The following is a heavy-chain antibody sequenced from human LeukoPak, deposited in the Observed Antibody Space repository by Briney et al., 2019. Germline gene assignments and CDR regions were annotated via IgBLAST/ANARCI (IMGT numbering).Heavy chain of an antibody. J-gene: IGHJ4*02. CDR1: GYTFTSDE. CDR2: MNTKSGNT. D-gene: IGHD1-26*01. Sequence: PWASVNVSCKASGYTFTSDEINWVRQAPGQGLEWMGWMNTKSGNTGSAQKFQGRLTMTRNTSIVTAYMELTGLGSQDTAVYFCARAVGATNHLDYWGQGTLVTVSS. V-gene: IGHV1-8*02. CDR3: ARAVGATNHLDY.